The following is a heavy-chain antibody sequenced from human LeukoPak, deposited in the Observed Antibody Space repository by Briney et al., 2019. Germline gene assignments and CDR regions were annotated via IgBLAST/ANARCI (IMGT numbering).Heavy chain of an antibody. J-gene: IGHJ4*02. CDR1: GFTFSSYA. CDR3: ARQATRIAAAGTFIDY. V-gene: IGHV3-64*01. CDR2: ISSNGGST. D-gene: IGHD6-13*01. Sequence: PGGSLRLPCAASGFTFSSYAMHWVRQAPGKGLEYVSAISSNGGSTYYANSVKGRFTISRDNSKNMLYLQMGSLRAEDMAVYYCARQATRIAAAGTFIDYWGQGTLVTVSS.